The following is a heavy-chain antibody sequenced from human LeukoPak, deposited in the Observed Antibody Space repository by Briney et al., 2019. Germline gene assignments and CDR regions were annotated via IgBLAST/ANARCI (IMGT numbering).Heavy chain of an antibody. CDR1: GFTFSSYS. V-gene: IGHV3-21*04. CDR2: ISSRSSYI. D-gene: IGHD2-2*01. Sequence: GGSLRLSCAASGFTFSSYSMNWVRQAPGKGLEWVSSISSRSSYIYYADSVKGRFTISRDNSKNTLYLQMNSLRAEDTAVYYCAERPAAHDYWGQGTLVTVSS. J-gene: IGHJ4*02. CDR3: AERPAAHDY.